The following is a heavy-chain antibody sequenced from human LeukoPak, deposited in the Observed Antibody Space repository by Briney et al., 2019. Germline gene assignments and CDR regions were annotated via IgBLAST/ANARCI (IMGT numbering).Heavy chain of an antibody. CDR1: GYSLSSASY. CDR3: AGMLRGVHGDFGM. V-gene: IGHV4-38-2*02. CDR2: FHHSGTT. D-gene: IGHD3-10*01. J-gene: IGHJ3*02. Sequence: SETLSLTCTDSGYSLSSASYWGWIRQPPGKGLQWIGSFHHSGTTYYSPSLKRRVTISVDTSNNHFSLKLTSVTAADTAVYYCAGMLRGVHGDFGMWGEGTVVTVS.